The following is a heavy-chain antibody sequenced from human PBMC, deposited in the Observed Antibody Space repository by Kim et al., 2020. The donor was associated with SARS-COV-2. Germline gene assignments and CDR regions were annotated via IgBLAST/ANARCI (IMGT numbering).Heavy chain of an antibody. CDR2: DA. J-gene: IGHJ3*01. Sequence: DARYRPSFQGQVTFSVDNSVSTAYLQWSSLKASDTAMYYCARQGGSGTLDVWDQGTMVTVSS. V-gene: IGHV5-51*01. CDR3: ARQGGSGTLDV. D-gene: IGHD6-13*01.